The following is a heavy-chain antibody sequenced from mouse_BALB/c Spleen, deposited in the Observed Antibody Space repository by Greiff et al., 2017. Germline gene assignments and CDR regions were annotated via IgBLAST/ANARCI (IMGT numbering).Heavy chain of an antibody. Sequence: EVKLMESGPGLVKPSQSLSLTCTVTGYSITSDYAWNWIRQFPGNKLEWMGYISYSGSTSYNPSLKSRISITRDTSKNQFFLQLNSVTTEDTATYYCARKRIYDGYYVPYWGQGTLVTVSA. J-gene: IGHJ3*01. V-gene: IGHV3-2*02. D-gene: IGHD2-3*01. CDR3: ARKRIYDGYYVPY. CDR2: ISYSGST. CDR1: GYSITSDYA.